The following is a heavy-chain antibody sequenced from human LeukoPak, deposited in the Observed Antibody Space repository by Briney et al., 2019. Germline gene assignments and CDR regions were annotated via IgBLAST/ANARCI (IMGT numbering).Heavy chain of an antibody. V-gene: IGHV3-7*01. J-gene: IGHJ4*02. D-gene: IGHD2-2*01. CDR3: ARGGNIVVVPAATFDY. CDR1: GFTFSSYW. Sequence: TGGSLRLSCAASGFTFSSYWMSWVRQAPGKGLEWVANIKQDGSEKYYVDSVKGRFTISRDNAKNSLYLQMNSLRAEDTAVYYCARGGNIVVVPAATFDYWGQGTLVTVSS. CDR2: IKQDGSEK.